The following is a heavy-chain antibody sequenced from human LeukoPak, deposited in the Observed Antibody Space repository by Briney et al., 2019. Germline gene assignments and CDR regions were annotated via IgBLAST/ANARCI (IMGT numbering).Heavy chain of an antibody. CDR2: IYPGDSDT. V-gene: IGHV5-51*01. J-gene: IGHJ5*02. Sequence: GESLEISCKGSGYSFTSNWIAWGRQMPGKGLEWMGIIYPGDSDTRYSPSFQGQVTISADKSISTAYLQWSSLKATDTAMYYCARQPPYSSGLRWFDPWGQGPLVIVS. D-gene: IGHD6-19*01. CDR1: GYSFTSNW. CDR3: ARQPPYSSGLRWFDP.